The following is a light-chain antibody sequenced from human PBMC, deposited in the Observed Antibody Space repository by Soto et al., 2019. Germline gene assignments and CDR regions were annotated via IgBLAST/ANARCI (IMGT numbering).Light chain of an antibody. Sequence: DIQMTQSPSSLSASVGDRVTITCRAGQSISNFLNWYQQKPGSAPNLLIYAASRLQSGVPSSFSGSGSGTDFTLTISRLQPEDFATYYCQQSYSTPPTLGQGTKVEIK. CDR3: QQSYSTPPT. CDR1: QSISNF. J-gene: IGKJ1*01. CDR2: AAS. V-gene: IGKV1-39*01.